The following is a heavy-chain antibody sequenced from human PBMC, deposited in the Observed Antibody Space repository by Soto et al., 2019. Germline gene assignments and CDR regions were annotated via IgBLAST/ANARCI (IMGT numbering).Heavy chain of an antibody. V-gene: IGHV3-66*01. Sequence: PGGSLRLSCAASGFTVSSNYMSWVRQAPGKGLEWVSVIYSSGSTYYADSVKGRFTISRDNSKNTLYLQMNSLRAEDTAVYYCARDQIVADDAFDIWGQGTMVTVSS. CDR3: ARDQIVADDAFDI. J-gene: IGHJ3*02. CDR1: GFTVSSNY. CDR2: IYSSGST. D-gene: IGHD6-19*01.